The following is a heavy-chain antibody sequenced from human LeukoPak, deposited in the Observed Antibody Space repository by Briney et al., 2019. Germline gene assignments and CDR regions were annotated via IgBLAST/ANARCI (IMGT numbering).Heavy chain of an antibody. D-gene: IGHD3-22*01. J-gene: IGHJ4*02. Sequence: GESLKISCKGSGYSFTSYWIGWVRQMPGKGLEWMGIIYPGDSDTRYSPSFQGQVTISADKSISTAYLQWSSLKASDTANYYSARHGNFYYDSSGPDYWGQGTLVTVSS. V-gene: IGHV5-51*01. CDR2: IYPGDSDT. CDR1: GYSFTSYW. CDR3: ARHGNFYYDSSGPDY.